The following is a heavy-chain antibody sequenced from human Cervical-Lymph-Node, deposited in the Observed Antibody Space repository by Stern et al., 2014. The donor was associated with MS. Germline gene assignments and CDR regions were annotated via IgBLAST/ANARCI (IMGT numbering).Heavy chain of an antibody. CDR3: ARHDGWLPHY. CDR1: GGSISSSTYY. J-gene: IGHJ4*02. D-gene: IGHD5-12*01. V-gene: IGHV4-39*01. CDR2: IYYSGTT. Sequence: VQLVESGPGLVKPSETLSLTCSVSGGSISSSTYYWGWIRQPPGKGLEWIGSIYYSGTTYYNPSLKSRVTLDTSTNQFSLRLTTGTAADTAVYYCARHDGWLPHYWSQGTLVTVSS.